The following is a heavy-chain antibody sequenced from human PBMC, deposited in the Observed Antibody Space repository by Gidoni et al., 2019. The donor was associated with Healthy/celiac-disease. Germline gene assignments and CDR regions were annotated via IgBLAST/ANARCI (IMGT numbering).Heavy chain of an antibody. D-gene: IGHD3-10*01. V-gene: IGHV3-30*18. CDR3: AKGPHLLWFGESADY. J-gene: IGHJ4*02. CDR2: ISYDGSNK. CDR1: GFTFSSYG. Sequence: QVQLVESGGGVVQPGRSLRLSCAASGFTFSSYGMHWVRQAPGKGLEWVAVISYDGSNKYYADSVKGRFTISRDNSKNTLYLQMNSLRAEDTAVYYCAKGPHLLWFGESADYWGQGTLVTVSS.